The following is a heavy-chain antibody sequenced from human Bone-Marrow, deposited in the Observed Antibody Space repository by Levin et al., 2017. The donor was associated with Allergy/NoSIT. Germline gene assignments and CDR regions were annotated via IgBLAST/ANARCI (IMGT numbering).Heavy chain of an antibody. CDR2: IGGTIGGI. D-gene: IGHD3-16*01. CDR3: AKEKGTWGINHPFDF. CDR1: AFTFRSYG. Sequence: PGGSLRLSCAASAFTFRSYGMSWVRQAPGKGLEWVAKIGGTIGGIDYADSVKGRFTISRDNSRNILHLQMNSLRVEDTAVYYCAKEKGTWGINHPFDFWGRGTLVTVSS. J-gene: IGHJ4*02. V-gene: IGHV3-23*01.